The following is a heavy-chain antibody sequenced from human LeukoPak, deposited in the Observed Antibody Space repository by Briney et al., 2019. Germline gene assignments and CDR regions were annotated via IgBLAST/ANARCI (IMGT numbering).Heavy chain of an antibody. CDR3: ARDTDPGRTTVTFDY. CDR2: IWYDGSNK. Sequence: GGSLRLSCAASGFTFNNYAMNWVRQAPGKGLEWVAVIWYDGSNKYYADSVKGRFTISRDNSKNTLYLEMNSLRAEDTAVYYCARDTDPGRTTVTFDYWGQGTLVTVSS. D-gene: IGHD4-17*01. V-gene: IGHV3-33*08. J-gene: IGHJ4*02. CDR1: GFTFNNYA.